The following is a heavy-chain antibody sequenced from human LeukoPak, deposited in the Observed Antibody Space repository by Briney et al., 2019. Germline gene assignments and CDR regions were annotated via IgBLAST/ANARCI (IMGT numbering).Heavy chain of an antibody. CDR1: EFSFSNTRFG. D-gene: IGHD5-24*01. V-gene: IGHV2-26*01. CDR2: IFPNGET. CDR3: ALTDGYNSFDS. J-gene: IGHJ4*02. Sequence: SAPTLVNPTDILTLTCTVSEFSFSNTRFGVTWIRHPQGKALEWHAHIFPNGETSYSTSLKTRLTISKDTSKSHVVLTVTNMDPVDTDTYYGALTDGYNSFDSWGQGTLVTVSS.